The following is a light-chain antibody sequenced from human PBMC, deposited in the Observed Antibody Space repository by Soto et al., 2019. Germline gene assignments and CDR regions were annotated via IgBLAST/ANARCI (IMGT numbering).Light chain of an antibody. CDR2: EVS. Sequence: QSALTQPASVSGSPGQSITISCTGTSSDVGGYNHVSWYQQHPGKVPQLMIYEVSSRPSGVSNRFSGYKSGNTASLTISGLQAEDEADYYCSSYTSSNNWVFGGGTKVTVL. J-gene: IGLJ3*02. V-gene: IGLV2-14*01. CDR1: SSDVGGYNH. CDR3: SSYTSSNNWV.